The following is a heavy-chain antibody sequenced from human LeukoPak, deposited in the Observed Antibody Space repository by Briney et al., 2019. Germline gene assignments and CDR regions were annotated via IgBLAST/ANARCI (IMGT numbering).Heavy chain of an antibody. CDR2: ISGSGGST. J-gene: IGHJ4*02. V-gene: IGHV3-23*01. Sequence: GGSLRLSCAASGFTFSSYAMSWVRQAPGKGLEWVSAISGSGGSTYYADSVKGRFTISRDNSKNTLYLQMNSLRAEDTAVYYCAKGPRPAPRITIFGVVNIGVLGDYWGQGTLVTVSS. D-gene: IGHD3-3*01. CDR3: AKGPRPAPRITIFGVVNIGVLGDY. CDR1: GFTFSSYA.